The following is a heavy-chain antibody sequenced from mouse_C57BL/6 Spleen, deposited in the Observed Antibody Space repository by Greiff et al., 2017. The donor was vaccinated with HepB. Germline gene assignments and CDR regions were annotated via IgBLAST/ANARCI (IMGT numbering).Heavy chain of an antibody. J-gene: IGHJ2*01. Sequence: VQLQQSGAELMKPGASVKLSCKATGYTFTGYWIEWVKQRPGHGLEWIGEILPGSCSTNYNEKFKGKATFTADTSSNTAYMQLSSLTTEDSAIYYCARFYYGSSGGYWGQGTTLTVSS. CDR3: ARFYYGSSGGY. CDR1: GYTFTGYW. CDR2: ILPGSCST. V-gene: IGHV1-9*01. D-gene: IGHD1-1*01.